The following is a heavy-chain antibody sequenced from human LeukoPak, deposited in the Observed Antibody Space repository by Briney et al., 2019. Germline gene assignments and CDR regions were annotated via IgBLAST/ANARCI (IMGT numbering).Heavy chain of an antibody. J-gene: IGHJ4*02. CDR1: GFTFSDYY. CDR2: LKQDGSEK. D-gene: IGHD6-13*01. V-gene: IGHV3-7*01. Sequence: PGGSLRLSCAASGFTFSDYYMSWIRQAPGKGLEWVASLKQDGSEKHFADSVKGRFTISRDNAENSLYLQMNSLRAEDTAMYYCARGTIAAPGTDYWGQGTLVTVSS. CDR3: ARGTIAAPGTDY.